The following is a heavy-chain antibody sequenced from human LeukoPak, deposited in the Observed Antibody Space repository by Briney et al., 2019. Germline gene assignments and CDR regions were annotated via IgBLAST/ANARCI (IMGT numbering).Heavy chain of an antibody. CDR3: PIKNDNGFD. V-gene: IGHV4-38-2*02. J-gene: IGHJ4*02. Sequence: TSETLSLTCTVSDYSIINGYYWGWVRQPPGKGLEWIGGLYHSGSTYYNPSLKSRVTISVDMSRNQFSLKLTSVTAPDTALYYCPIKNDNGFDCGQGTLVTVSS. CDR2: LYHSGST. D-gene: IGHD4-17*01. CDR1: DYSIINGYY.